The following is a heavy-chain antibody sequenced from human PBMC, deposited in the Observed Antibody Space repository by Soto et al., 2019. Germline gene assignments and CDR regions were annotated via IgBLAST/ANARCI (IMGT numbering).Heavy chain of an antibody. Sequence: QVPLQQWGAGLLKPSETLSLTCAVYGGSFSGYYWSWIRQPPGKGLEWIGEINHSGSTNYNPSLKSRVTISVDTSKNQFSLKLSSVTAADTAVYYCARVNPFPHAFDIWGQGTMVTVSS. CDR2: INHSGST. CDR3: ARVNPFPHAFDI. J-gene: IGHJ3*02. V-gene: IGHV4-34*01. CDR1: GGSFSGYY.